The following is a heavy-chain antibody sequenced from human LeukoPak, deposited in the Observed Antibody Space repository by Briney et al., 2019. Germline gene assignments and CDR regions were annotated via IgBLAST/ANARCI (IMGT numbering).Heavy chain of an antibody. Sequence: GASVKVSCKASGGTFSSYAISWVRQAPGQGLEWMGGIIPIFGTANYAQKFQGRVTITTDESTSTAYMELSSLRSEDTAVYYCARDKVTIFGVVTDAFDIWGQGTMVTVSS. J-gene: IGHJ3*02. V-gene: IGHV1-69*05. CDR3: ARDKVTIFGVVTDAFDI. CDR2: IIPIFGTA. CDR1: GGTFSSYA. D-gene: IGHD3-3*01.